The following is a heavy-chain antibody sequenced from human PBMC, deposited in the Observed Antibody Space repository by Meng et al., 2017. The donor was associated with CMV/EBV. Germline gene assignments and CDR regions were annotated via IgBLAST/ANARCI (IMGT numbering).Heavy chain of an antibody. J-gene: IGHJ6*02. Sequence: GESLKISCAASGFTFSSYWMSWVRQAPGKGLEWVANIKQDGSEKYYMDSVKGRFTISRDNAKNSLYLQMNSLRAEDTAVYYCARDSGRGYCSGGSCYKPDWGQGTTVTVSS. D-gene: IGHD2-15*01. CDR1: GFTFSSYW. CDR2: IKQDGSEK. V-gene: IGHV3-7*01. CDR3: ARDSGRGYCSGGSCYKPD.